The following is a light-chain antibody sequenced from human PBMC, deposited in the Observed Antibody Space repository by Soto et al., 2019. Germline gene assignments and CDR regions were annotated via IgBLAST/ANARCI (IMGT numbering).Light chain of an antibody. V-gene: IGKV4-1*01. J-gene: IGKJ1*01. CDR2: WAS. CDR1: QSVLYSSNNNNY. CDR3: QRSYSTPRT. Sequence: DIVMTQSPDSLAVSLGERATINCKSSQSVLYSSNNNNYLAWYQQKPGQPPKLLIYWASTRESGVPDRFSGSASGTDFTLTISSLQAEDVAVYYCQRSYSTPRTFDQGTNVVIK.